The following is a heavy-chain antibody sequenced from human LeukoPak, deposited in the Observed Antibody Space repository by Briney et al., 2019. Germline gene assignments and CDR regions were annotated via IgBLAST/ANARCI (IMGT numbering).Heavy chain of an antibody. D-gene: IGHD5-12*01. CDR2: IYYSGST. V-gene: IGHV4-59*08. CDR3: ARQSDTGYDLGRLDY. J-gene: IGHJ4*02. CDR1: GGSISSYY. Sequence: SETLSLTCTVSGGSISSYYWSWIRQPPGKGLEWIGYIYYSGSTNYNPSLKSRVTISVDTSKNQFSLKLSSVTAADTAVYYCARQSDTGYDLGRLDYWGQGALVTVSS.